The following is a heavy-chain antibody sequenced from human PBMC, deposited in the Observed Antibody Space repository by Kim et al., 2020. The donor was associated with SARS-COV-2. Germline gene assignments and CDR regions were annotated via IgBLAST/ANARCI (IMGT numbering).Heavy chain of an antibody. J-gene: IGHJ5*02. V-gene: IGHV3-23*01. D-gene: IGHD3-10*01. CDR3: AKDQYYYGSGFDP. Sequence: YADAVKRRFTISRDNSKNTLYLQMNSLRAEDTAVYYCAKDQYYYGSGFDPWGQGTLVTVSS.